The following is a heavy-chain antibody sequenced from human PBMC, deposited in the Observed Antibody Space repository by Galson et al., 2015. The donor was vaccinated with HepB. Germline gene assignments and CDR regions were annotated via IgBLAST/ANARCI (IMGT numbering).Heavy chain of an antibody. D-gene: IGHD2-21*02. CDR2: IYSGGST. J-gene: IGHJ3*02. Sequence: SLRLSCAASGFTVSSNYMSWVRQAPGKGLEWVSVIYSGGSTYYADSVKGRFTISRDNSKNTLYLQMNSLRAEDTAVYYCAGILAYCGGDCYSDDAFEIWGQGTMVTVSS. V-gene: IGHV3-53*01. CDR3: AGILAYCGGDCYSDDAFEI. CDR1: GFTVSSNY.